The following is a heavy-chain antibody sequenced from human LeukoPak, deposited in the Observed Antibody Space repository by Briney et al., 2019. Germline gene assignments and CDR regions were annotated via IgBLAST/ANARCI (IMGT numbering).Heavy chain of an antibody. D-gene: IGHD2-15*01. CDR2: ITGGTT. CDR1: GFTFTNAW. J-gene: IGHJ4*02. CDR3: SLERFCSGGSCLMY. Sequence: GGSLRLSCAASGFTFTNAWMSWVRQAPWKGLEWIGRITGGTTDYAAPVKGRFTISRDDSKNTLYLQMNSLKTEDTAVYYCSLERFCSGGSCLMYWGQGTLVTVSS. V-gene: IGHV3-15*01.